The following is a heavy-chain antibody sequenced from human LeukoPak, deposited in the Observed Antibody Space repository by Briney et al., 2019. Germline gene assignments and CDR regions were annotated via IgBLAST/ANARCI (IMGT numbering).Heavy chain of an antibody. CDR3: ASNQWPSWYFDL. CDR2: IYYSGST. CDR1: GGSISSNGYY. Sequence: TETLSLTCSVSGGSISSNGYYWGWIRQPPGKGLEWIGSIYYSGSTFDNPSLKSRVTISIDKSRNQFSLKLSSVTAADTAVYYCASNQWPSWYFDLWGRGTLVTVSA. D-gene: IGHD6-19*01. V-gene: IGHV4-39*07. J-gene: IGHJ2*01.